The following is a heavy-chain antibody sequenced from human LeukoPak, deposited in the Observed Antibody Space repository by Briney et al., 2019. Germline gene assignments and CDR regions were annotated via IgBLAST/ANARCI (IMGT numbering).Heavy chain of an antibody. V-gene: IGHV1-2*02. CDR2: INPNSRGT. CDR3: ARGRSVAVAVWSPPIDY. D-gene: IGHD6-19*01. Sequence: ASVKVSCKASGYTFTGYYLHWVRQASGQGPEWMGWINPNSRGTNYAQKFQGRVTMTWDTSITTAYMEVSRLTTDDTAVYYCARGRSVAVAVWSPPIDYWGQGTLVSVSS. CDR1: GYTFTGYY. J-gene: IGHJ4*02.